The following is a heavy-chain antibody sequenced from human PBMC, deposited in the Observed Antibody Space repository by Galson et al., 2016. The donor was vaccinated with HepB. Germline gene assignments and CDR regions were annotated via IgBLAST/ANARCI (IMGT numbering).Heavy chain of an antibody. D-gene: IGHD2-8*02. CDR3: ARLYWSLRAFDI. CDR1: GDSVSGNSAA. J-gene: IGHJ3*02. CDR2: TYYNSKWYN. Sequence: CAISGDSVSGNSAAWNWIRQSPSRGLEWLGRTYYNSKWYNDYAASVKSRITINPDTSKNQFSLQLNSVTPEDTAGYYCARLYWSLRAFDIWGQGTMVTVSS. V-gene: IGHV6-1*01.